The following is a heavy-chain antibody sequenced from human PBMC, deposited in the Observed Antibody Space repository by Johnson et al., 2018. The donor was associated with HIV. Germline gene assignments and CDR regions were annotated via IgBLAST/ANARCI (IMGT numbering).Heavy chain of an antibody. D-gene: IGHD6-19*01. J-gene: IGHJ3*02. V-gene: IGHV3-30*02. Sequence: QVQLVESGGGVVQPGGSLRLSCAASGFTFSSYGMHWVRQTPGKGLEWVAFLRYDGSNKYYADSVKGRFTIARDNAKNSLSLQMISMRAEDTAIYCCARGSLSVWFPPEALDSWGQGTIVTVSS. CDR1: GFTFSSYG. CDR2: LRYDGSNK. CDR3: ARGSLSVWFPPEALDS.